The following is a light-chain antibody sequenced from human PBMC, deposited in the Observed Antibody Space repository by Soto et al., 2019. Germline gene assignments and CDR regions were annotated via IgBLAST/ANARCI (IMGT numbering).Light chain of an antibody. Sequence: EMALTHSPGTLTLSPGERATLSYSARQSGSNNYLAWDQQKPRPAPRLIIYGATNRATGPPDRFSGSGSGKDFTLTISRLAHEDFAVYYCQQYGSPGTFGQGTKVDNK. CDR1: QSGSNNY. V-gene: IGKV3-20*01. CDR2: GAT. CDR3: QQYGSPGT. J-gene: IGKJ1*01.